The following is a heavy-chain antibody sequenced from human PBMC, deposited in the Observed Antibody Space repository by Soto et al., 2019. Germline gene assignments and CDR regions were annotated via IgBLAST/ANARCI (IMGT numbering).Heavy chain of an antibody. CDR1: RSTFSSYA. D-gene: IGHD6-13*01. J-gene: IGHJ5*02. CDR3: AGGIAAVMNWFDP. Sequence: ASVKVSCEASRSTFSSYAISWVRHASGQGLEWMGGIIPIFGTANYAQKFQGRVTITADESTSTAYMELSSLRSEDTAVYYCAGGIAAVMNWFDPWGQGTLVTVSS. CDR2: IIPIFGTA. V-gene: IGHV1-69*13.